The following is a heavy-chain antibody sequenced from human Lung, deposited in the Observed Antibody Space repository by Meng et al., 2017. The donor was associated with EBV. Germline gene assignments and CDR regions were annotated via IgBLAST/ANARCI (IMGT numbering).Heavy chain of an antibody. CDR2: TYYMSKWYN. V-gene: IGHV6-1*01. J-gene: IGHJ2*01. CDR3: ARGATSVFDL. CDR1: GDSVSSSSAA. Sequence: QRQQYGPGLVKPSQTLSLTCVSSGDSVSSSSAAWTWIRQSPSRGLEWLGRTYYMSKWYNDYAVFVKSRITINPDTSKNQFSLQLNSVTPEDTAVYYCARGATSVFDLWGRGTLVTVSS.